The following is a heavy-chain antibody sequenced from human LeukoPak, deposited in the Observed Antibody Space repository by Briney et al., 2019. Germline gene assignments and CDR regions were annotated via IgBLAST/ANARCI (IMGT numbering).Heavy chain of an antibody. V-gene: IGHV1-58*01. Sequence: ASVKVSFTASGFTFTNSAVQWVRQARGQRLEWIGWIVVGSGNTNYAQKFQERVTITRDMSTSTAYMELSSLRSEDTAVYYCAALQNLLAAGSNWYFDLWGRGTLVTVSS. CDR1: GFTFTNSA. J-gene: IGHJ2*01. CDR2: IVVGSGNT. CDR3: AALQNLLAAGSNWYFDL. D-gene: IGHD6-13*01.